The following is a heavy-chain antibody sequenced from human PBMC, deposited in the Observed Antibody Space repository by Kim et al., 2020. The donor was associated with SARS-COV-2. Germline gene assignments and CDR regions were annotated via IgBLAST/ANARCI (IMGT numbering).Heavy chain of an antibody. V-gene: IGHV5-10-1*01. Sequence: GESLKISCKGSGYSFTSYWISWVRQMPGKGLEWMGRIDPSDSYTNYSPSFQGHVTISADKSISTAYLQWSSLKASDTAMYYCARHLIVVVPAAMEYDYWGQGTLVTVSS. D-gene: IGHD2-2*01. J-gene: IGHJ4*02. CDR2: IDPSDSYT. CDR3: ARHLIVVVPAAMEYDY. CDR1: GYSFTSYW.